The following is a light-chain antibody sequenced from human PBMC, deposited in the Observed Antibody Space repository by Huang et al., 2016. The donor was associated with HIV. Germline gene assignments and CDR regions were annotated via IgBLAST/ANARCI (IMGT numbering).Light chain of an antibody. Sequence: EIVMTQSPATLSVSPGERATLPGRARQSVSSNLAWYQQKPGQAPRRLIYGASTRATGVPARFSGSGSGTEFTLTISSLQSEDFAVYYCQQYNNWPPTFGQGTKVEIK. CDR2: GAS. J-gene: IGKJ1*01. CDR1: QSVSSN. V-gene: IGKV3-15*01. CDR3: QQYNNWPPT.